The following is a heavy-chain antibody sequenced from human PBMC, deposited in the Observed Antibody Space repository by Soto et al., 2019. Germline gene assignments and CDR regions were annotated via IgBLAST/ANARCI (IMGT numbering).Heavy chain of an antibody. CDR1: GFTFSSYG. Sequence: QVQLVESGGGVVQPGRSLRLSCAASGFTFSSYGMHWVRQAPGKGLEWVAVISYDGSNKYYADSVKGRFTISRDNCKNTLYLQMNSLRAEDTAVYYCSKDLRKLLWFGELSDYWGQGTLVTVSS. J-gene: IGHJ4*02. V-gene: IGHV3-30*18. D-gene: IGHD3-10*01. CDR2: ISYDGSNK. CDR3: SKDLRKLLWFGELSDY.